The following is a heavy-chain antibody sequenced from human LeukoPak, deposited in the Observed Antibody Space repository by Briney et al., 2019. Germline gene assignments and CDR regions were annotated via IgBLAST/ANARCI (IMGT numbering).Heavy chain of an antibody. Sequence: PSETLSLTCTVSGGSISSYYWSWIRQPPGKGLEWIGYISYSGSTNYNPSLKSRVTISLDTPKNQFSLKLSSVTAADTAVYYCAGHHPRNTVDFWGQGTLVTVSS. CDR2: ISYSGST. CDR3: AGHHPRNTVDF. J-gene: IGHJ4*02. V-gene: IGHV4-59*08. CDR1: GGSISSYY. D-gene: IGHD2-8*02.